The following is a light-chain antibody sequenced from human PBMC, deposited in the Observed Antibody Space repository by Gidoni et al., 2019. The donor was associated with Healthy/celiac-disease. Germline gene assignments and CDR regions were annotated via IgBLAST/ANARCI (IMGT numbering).Light chain of an antibody. V-gene: IGKV1-5*03. CDR2: NAS. CDR1: QSISSW. J-gene: IGKJ4*01. CDR3: QQYNSYPLT. Sequence: IQMTQYPSTLSSSVGDRVTITYRASQSISSWLAWYQQKPGKAPKLLIYNASSLESWVPSRFSGSGSGTEFTLTISSLQPDDFATYYCQQYNSYPLTFGGGTKVEI.